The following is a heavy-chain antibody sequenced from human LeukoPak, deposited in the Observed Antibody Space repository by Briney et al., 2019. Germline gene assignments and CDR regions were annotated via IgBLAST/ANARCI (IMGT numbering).Heavy chain of an antibody. CDR1: GFTFDDHG. J-gene: IGHJ4*02. CDR3: ARGLRSGECDY. D-gene: IGHD6-25*01. CDR2: ISSSSSYI. Sequence: GGSLRLSCAASGFTFDDHGMSWVRQAPGKGLEWVSSISSSSSYIYYADSVKGRFTISRDNAKNSLYLQMNSLRAEDTAVYYCARGLRSGECDYWGQGTLVTVSS. V-gene: IGHV3-21*01.